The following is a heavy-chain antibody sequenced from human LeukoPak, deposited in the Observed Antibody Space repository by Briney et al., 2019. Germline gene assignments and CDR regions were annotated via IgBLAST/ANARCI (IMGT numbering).Heavy chain of an antibody. CDR3: AIAVAGPEAFDI. D-gene: IGHD6-19*01. J-gene: IGHJ3*02. CDR2: ISTYNGNT. CDR1: GYTFTSYG. V-gene: IGHV1-18*01. Sequence: ASVKVSCKASGYTFTSYGISWVRQAPGQGLEWMGWISTYNGNTNYAQKLQGRVTMTTDTSTSTAYMELRSLRSDDTAVYYCAIAVAGPEAFDIWGQGTMVTVSS.